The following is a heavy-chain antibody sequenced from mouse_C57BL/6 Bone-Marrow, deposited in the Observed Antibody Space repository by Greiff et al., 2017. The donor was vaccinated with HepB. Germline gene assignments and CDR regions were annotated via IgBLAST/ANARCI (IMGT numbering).Heavy chain of an antibody. CDR2: IYPRDGST. CDR3: ARSQSLYYYGSSYDWYFDV. Sequence: VKLMESGPELVKPGASVKLSCKASGYTFTSYDINWVKQRPGQGLEWIGWIYPRDGSTKYNEKFKGKATLTVDTSSSTAYMELHSLTSEDSAVYFCARSQSLYYYGSSYDWYFDVWGTGTTVTVSS. D-gene: IGHD1-1*01. J-gene: IGHJ1*03. CDR1: GYTFTSYD. V-gene: IGHV1-85*01.